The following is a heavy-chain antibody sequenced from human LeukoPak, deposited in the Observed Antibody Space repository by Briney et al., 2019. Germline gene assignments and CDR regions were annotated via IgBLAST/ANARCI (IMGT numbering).Heavy chain of an antibody. J-gene: IGHJ5*02. CDR2: INIGGTNT. Sequence: PGGSLRLSCAASGFTFNDYYMSWIRQAPGKGLEWLSYINIGGTNTHYADSVKGRFTISRGNAKKSLYLEMNNLRAEDTAVYYCATDGAGFDTWGQGVLVTVSS. CDR3: ATDGAGFDT. V-gene: IGHV3-11*01. CDR1: GFTFNDYY.